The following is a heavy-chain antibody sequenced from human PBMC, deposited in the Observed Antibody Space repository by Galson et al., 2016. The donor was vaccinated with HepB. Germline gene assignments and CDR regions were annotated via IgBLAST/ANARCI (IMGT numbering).Heavy chain of an antibody. J-gene: IGHJ4*02. D-gene: IGHD5-24*01. CDR1: GFTFSDHY. CDR3: ARDADSGLGDGYNSASFDY. CDR2: ISSSSSYT. V-gene: IGHV3-11*05. Sequence: SLRLSCAASGFTFSDHYMSWIRQAPGKGLEWVSYISSSSSYTDYAASVQGRFTISRDNAENSLYLQMNSLRAEDTAVYYCARDADSGLGDGYNSASFDYWGQGTLVTVSS.